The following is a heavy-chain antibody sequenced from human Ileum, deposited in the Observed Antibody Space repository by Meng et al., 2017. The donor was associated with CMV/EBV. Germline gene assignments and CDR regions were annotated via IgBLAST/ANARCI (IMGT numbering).Heavy chain of an antibody. CDR2: IHYSGST. CDR3: ARVEPWQLPLDI. D-gene: IGHD1-26*01. V-gene: IGHV4-38-2*02. CDR1: GYSISSGYY. J-gene: IGHJ3*02. Sequence: SETLSLTCTVSGYSISSGYYWGWIRQPPGKGLDCIWSIHYSGSTYYNPSLKRRVTLSIDTSKKQFSLNLRSVTAADTAVYYCARVEPWQLPLDIWGQGTMVTVSS.